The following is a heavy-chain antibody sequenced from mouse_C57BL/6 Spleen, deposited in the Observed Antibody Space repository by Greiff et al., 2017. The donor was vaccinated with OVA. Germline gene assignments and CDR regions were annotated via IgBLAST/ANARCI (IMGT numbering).Heavy chain of an antibody. J-gene: IGHJ2*01. CDR1: GYTFTEYT. D-gene: IGHD3-2*02. Sequence: VKLQESGAELVKPGASVKLSCKASGYTFTEYTIHWVKQRSGQGLEWIGWFYPGSGSIKYNEKFKDKATLTADKSSSTVYMELSRLTSEDSAVYFCARHERGTAQATAYFDYWGQGTTLTVSS. V-gene: IGHV1-62-2*01. CDR3: ARHERGTAQATAYFDY. CDR2: FYPGSGSI.